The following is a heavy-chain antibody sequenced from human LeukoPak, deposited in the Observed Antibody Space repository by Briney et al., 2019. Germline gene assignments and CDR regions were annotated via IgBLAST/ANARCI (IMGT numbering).Heavy chain of an antibody. CDR2: INHCGST. D-gene: IGHD3-10*01. V-gene: IGHV4-34*01. J-gene: IGHJ4*02. CDR1: GGSFSGYY. CDR3: ARGPARSSGSYYRRGFDY. Sequence: SETLSLTCAVYGGSFSGYYWSWIRQPPGKGLEWIGEINHCGSTNYNPSLKSRVTISVDTSKNQFSLKLSSVTAADTAVYYCARGPARSSGSYYRRGFDYWGQGTLVTVSS.